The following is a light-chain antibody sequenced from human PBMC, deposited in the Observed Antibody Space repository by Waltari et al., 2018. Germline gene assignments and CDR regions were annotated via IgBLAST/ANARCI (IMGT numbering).Light chain of an antibody. CDR2: GAS. CDR1: QSVSSS. V-gene: IGKV3D-15*01. Sequence: EIVMTQSPATLSLSPGERATLSCRASQSVSSSLAWYQQKPGQAPRLLIYGASNRATGIPYRFSGSGSGTDFTLTSSSLEPEDVGVYYCLQRSNWYSFGQGTKVEIK. CDR3: LQRSNWYS. J-gene: IGKJ2*03.